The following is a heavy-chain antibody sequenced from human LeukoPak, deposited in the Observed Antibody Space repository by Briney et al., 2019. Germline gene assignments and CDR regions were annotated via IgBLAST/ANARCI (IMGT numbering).Heavy chain of an antibody. CDR1: RFIFANYA. D-gene: IGHD6-13*01. J-gene: IGHJ4*02. CDR2: ISGSGSST. V-gene: IGHV3-23*01. Sequence: GGSLRLSCAASRFIFANYAMTWVRQAPGKGLEWVSAISGSGSSTNYADSVKGRFTISRDNSRNTLYLQMNSLRAEDTAVYYCARHRHQLVRSLDYWGQGTLVTVSS. CDR3: ARHRHQLVRSLDY.